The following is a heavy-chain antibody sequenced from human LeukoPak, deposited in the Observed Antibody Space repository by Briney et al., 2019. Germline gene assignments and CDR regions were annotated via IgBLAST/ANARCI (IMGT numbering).Heavy chain of an antibody. CDR2: ISDSGGST. D-gene: IGHD3-22*01. CDR3: AKRGVVIRVILVGFHKEAYYFDS. V-gene: IGHV3-23*01. CDR1: GITLSNYG. J-gene: IGHJ4*02. Sequence: GGSLRLCCAVSGITLSNYGMSWVRQAPGKGLEWVAGISDSGGSTNYADSVKGRFTISRDNPKNTLYLQMNSLRAGDTAVYLCAKRGVVIRVILVGFHKEAYYFDSWGQGALVTVSS.